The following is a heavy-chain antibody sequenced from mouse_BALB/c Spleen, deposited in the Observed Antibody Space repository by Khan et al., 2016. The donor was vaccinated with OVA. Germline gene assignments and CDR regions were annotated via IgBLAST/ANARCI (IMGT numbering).Heavy chain of an antibody. CDR3: ARTARIKY. Sequence: EVELVESGPGLVKPSQSLSLTCTVTGYSITSGYGWNWIRQFPGNKLEWMGYLSYSGSTNYNPSLKSRISITRDTSKNQFFLRLNSVTTEDTATYYCARTARIKYWGQGTTLTVSS. V-gene: IGHV3-2*02. J-gene: IGHJ2*01. CDR1: GYSITSGYG. CDR2: LSYSGST. D-gene: IGHD1-2*01.